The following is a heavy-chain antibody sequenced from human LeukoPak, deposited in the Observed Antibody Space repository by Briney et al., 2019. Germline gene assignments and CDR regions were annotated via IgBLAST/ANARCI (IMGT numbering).Heavy chain of an antibody. J-gene: IGHJ3*02. CDR2: IYSGGST. D-gene: IGHD3-22*01. CDR3: AADEDYYDSSGQDAFDI. Sequence: GGSLRLSCAASGFTVSINYMSWVRQAPGKGLEWVSVIYSGGSTYYADSVKGRFTISRDNSKDTLYLQMNSLRAEDTAVYYCAADEDYYDSSGQDAFDIWGQGTMVTVSS. V-gene: IGHV3-53*01. CDR1: GFTVSINY.